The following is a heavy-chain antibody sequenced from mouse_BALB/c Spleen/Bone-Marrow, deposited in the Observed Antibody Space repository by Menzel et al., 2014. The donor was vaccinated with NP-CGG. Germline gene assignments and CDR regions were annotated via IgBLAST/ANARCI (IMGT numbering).Heavy chain of an antibody. D-gene: IGHD2-10*01. CDR1: GISITTGNYR. CDR2: IYYSGTI. Sequence: VQLQQSGPGLVKPSQTVSLTCAVTGISITTGNYRWSWIRQFPGNKLEWIGYIYYSGTITYNPSLTSRTTITRDTSKNQFFLEMNSLTAKDTATYYCARAYYWYAMDYWGQGTSVTVSS. CDR3: ARAYYWYAMDY. J-gene: IGHJ4*01. V-gene: IGHV3-5*02.